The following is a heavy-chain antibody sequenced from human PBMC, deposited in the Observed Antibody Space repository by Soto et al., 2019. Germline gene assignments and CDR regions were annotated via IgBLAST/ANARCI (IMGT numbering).Heavy chain of an antibody. CDR2: INHSGST. V-gene: IGHV4-34*01. Sequence: SETLSLTCAVYGGSFSGYYWSWIRQPPGKGLEWIGEINHSGSTNYNPSLKSRVTISVDTSKNQFSLKLSSVTAADTAVYYCARGLTMGALPSHFHYWGQGNQVTVS. D-gene: IGHD3-16*02. CDR3: ARGLTMGALPSHFHY. J-gene: IGHJ4*02. CDR1: GGSFSGYY.